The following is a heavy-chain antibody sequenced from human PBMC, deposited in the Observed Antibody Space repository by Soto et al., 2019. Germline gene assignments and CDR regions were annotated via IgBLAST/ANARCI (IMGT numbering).Heavy chain of an antibody. CDR2: IIPIFGTA. CDR3: ARSTSFCGGDCYSLWFDP. D-gene: IGHD2-21*02. J-gene: IGHJ5*02. V-gene: IGHV1-69*01. Sequence: QVQLVQSGAEVKKPGSSVKVSCKASGGTFSSYAISWVRQAPGQGLEWMGGIIPIFGTANYAQKFQGRVTITADESTSTGYMELSRLRSEDTAVYYCARSTSFCGGDCYSLWFDPLGQGTLVTVSS. CDR1: GGTFSSYA.